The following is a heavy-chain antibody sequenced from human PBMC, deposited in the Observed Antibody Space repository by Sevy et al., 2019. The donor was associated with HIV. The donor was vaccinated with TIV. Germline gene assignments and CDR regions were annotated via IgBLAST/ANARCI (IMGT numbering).Heavy chain of an antibody. V-gene: IGHV4-61*01. Sequence: SETLSLTCTVSGGSVSSGSYYWSWIRQPPGKGLAWIGYIYYSGSTNYNPSLKSRVTISVDTSKNQFSLKLSSVTAADTAVYYCARTSRGYCSGGSCDRGYYFDYWGQGTLVTISS. D-gene: IGHD2-15*01. J-gene: IGHJ4*02. CDR2: IYYSGST. CDR1: GGSVSSGSYY. CDR3: ARTSRGYCSGGSCDRGYYFDY.